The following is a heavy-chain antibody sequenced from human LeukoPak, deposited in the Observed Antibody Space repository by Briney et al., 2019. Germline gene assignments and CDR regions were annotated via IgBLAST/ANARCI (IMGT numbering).Heavy chain of an antibody. CDR2: IYYSGST. V-gene: IGHV4-39*01. CDR1: GGSISSSSYY. Sequence: SETLSLTCTVSGGSISSSSYYWGWIRQPPGKGLEWIGSIYYSGSTYYNPSLNSRVTISVDTSKNQFSMKLSSVTAADTAVYYCARKGVGGVIGYWGQGTLVTVSS. J-gene: IGHJ4*02. CDR3: ARKGVGGVIGY. D-gene: IGHD3-16*01.